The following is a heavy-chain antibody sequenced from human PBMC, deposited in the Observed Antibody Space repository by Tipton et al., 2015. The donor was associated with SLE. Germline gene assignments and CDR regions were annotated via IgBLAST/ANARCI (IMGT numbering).Heavy chain of an antibody. CDR1: GGSFSGYY. V-gene: IGHV4-34*01. Sequence: TLSLTCTVYGGSFSGYYWSWIRQPPGKGLEWIGEINHSGGTNDNPSLKSRVTISVDTSKNQFSLKLTSVTAADTAVYYCARDPYDSWSDYQATFDYWGQGTLVTVSP. CDR2: INHSGGT. D-gene: IGHD3-3*01. J-gene: IGHJ4*02. CDR3: ARDPYDSWSDYQATFDY.